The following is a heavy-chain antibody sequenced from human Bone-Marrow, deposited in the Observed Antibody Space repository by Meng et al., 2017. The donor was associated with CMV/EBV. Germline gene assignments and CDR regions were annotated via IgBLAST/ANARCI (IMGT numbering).Heavy chain of an antibody. D-gene: IGHD3-9*01. Sequence: ASAKVSCKASGYTFTGYYMHWVRQAPGQGLEWMGWINPNSGGTNYAQKFQGRVTMTRDTSISTAYMELSRLRSDDTAVYYCATISKGYYYYGMDVWGQGTTVTVSS. V-gene: IGHV1-2*02. J-gene: IGHJ6*02. CDR2: INPNSGGT. CDR1: GYTFTGYY. CDR3: ATISKGYYYYGMDV.